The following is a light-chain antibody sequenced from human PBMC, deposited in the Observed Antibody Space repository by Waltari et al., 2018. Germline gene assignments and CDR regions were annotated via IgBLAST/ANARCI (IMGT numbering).Light chain of an antibody. CDR2: AVS. J-gene: IGKJ4*01. Sequence: LQMTQPQSSLSQTVWDRLPITCRASQSISTYLNWYRQKPGKAPNLLIYAVSSLQSGVPSRFSGSGSGTDFTLTISSLQPEDFATYYCQQSYSPLTFGGGTKVEIK. CDR1: QSISTY. V-gene: IGKV1-39*01. CDR3: QQSYSPLT.